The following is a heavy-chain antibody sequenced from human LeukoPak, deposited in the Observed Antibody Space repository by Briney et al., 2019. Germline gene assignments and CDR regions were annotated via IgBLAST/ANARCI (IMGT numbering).Heavy chain of an antibody. Sequence: SETLSLTCTVSGGSISSSSYYWGWIRQPPGKGLEWIGSIYYSGSTYYNPSLKSRVTISVDTSKNQFSLKLSSVTAADTAVYYCARGHQLLYSALKGNTYFDYWGQGTLVTVSS. CDR2: IYYSGST. V-gene: IGHV4-39*01. CDR1: GGSISSSSYY. CDR3: ARGHQLLYSALKGNTYFDY. D-gene: IGHD2-2*02. J-gene: IGHJ4*02.